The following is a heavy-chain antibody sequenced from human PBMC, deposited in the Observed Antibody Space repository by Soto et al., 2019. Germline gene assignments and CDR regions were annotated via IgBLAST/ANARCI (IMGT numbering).Heavy chain of an antibody. D-gene: IGHD6-13*01. CDR2: IYNNGRT. Sequence: SETLSLTCTVSGGSISSSSWSWIRQPPGRGLEWIGYIYNNGRTDYNPSLKSRVTISVDTSKNQFSLKLSSVTAADTAVYYCARAGQQLVGGYYYGMDVWGQGTTVTVSS. V-gene: IGHV4-59*01. CDR1: GGSISSSS. J-gene: IGHJ6*02. CDR3: ARAGQQLVGGYYYGMDV.